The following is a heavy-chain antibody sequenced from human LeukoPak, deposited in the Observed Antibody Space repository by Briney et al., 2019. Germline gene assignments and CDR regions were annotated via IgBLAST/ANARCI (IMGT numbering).Heavy chain of an antibody. D-gene: IGHD2-21*02. J-gene: IGHJ4*02. CDR1: GGSISSYY. CDR3: ARGDLPLLSLFDY. CDR2: IYYSRST. Sequence: SETLSLTCTVSGGSISSYYWSWIRQPPGKGLEWIGYIYYSRSTNYNPSLKSRVTISVDTSKNQFSLKLSSVTAADTAVYYCARGDLPLLSLFDYWGQGTLVTVSS. V-gene: IGHV4-59*01.